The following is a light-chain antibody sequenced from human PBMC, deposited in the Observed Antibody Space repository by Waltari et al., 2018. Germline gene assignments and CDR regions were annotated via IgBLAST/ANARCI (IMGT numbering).Light chain of an antibody. CDR1: QSISTW. Sequence: DIQMTPSPSTLSASVGDRVTITCRASQSISTWLAWYQQTPGKAPKLLIYKASSLQSGVPSRFSVSGSGTEFTLTISSLLPDDFASYYCQQYNSYSWAFGQGSKVEIK. CDR2: KAS. CDR3: QQYNSYSWA. J-gene: IGKJ1*01. V-gene: IGKV1-5*03.